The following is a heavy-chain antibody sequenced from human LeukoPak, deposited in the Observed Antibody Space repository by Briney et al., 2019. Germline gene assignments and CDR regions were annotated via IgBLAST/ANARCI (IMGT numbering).Heavy chain of an antibody. CDR3: ARESGYSYGHFDY. D-gene: IGHD5-18*01. CDR1: GNYW. Sequence: GGSLRLSCAASGNYWMHWVRQAPGKGLEWVSVIYSGGSTYYADSVKGRFTISRDNSKNTLYLQMNSLRAEDTAVYYCARESGYSYGHFDYWGQGTLVTVSS. J-gene: IGHJ4*02. V-gene: IGHV3-53*01. CDR2: IYSGGST.